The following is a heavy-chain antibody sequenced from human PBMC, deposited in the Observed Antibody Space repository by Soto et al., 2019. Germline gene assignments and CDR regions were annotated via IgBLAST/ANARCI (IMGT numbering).Heavy chain of an antibody. Sequence: PGGSLRLSCAASGFTFSSYAMTWVRQTPGKGLEWVSGISTSGGSTYYADSVKGRFTISRDNSKSTLYVQINSLRAEDTAVYYCAKIPLLFGDVSFDMEDWCKGTTATDPS. CDR2: ISTSGGST. CDR3: AKIPLLFGDVSFDMED. D-gene: IGHD3-10*01. V-gene: IGHV3-23*01. CDR1: GFTFSSYA. J-gene: IGHJ6*03.